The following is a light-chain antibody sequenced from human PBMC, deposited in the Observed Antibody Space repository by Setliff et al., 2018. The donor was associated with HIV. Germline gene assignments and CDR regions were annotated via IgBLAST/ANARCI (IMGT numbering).Light chain of an antibody. Sequence: QSALAPPRPVSGSPGQSVTISCTGTSSDVGSYNYVSWYQQHPGKGPKPMIYDVTKRPSGVPDRFSGSKSGNTASLTISGLQAEDEADYYCCSYAGSNTPVIFGGGTKVTVL. CDR1: SSDVGSYNY. CDR2: DVT. CDR3: CSYAGSNTPVI. J-gene: IGLJ2*01. V-gene: IGLV2-11*01.